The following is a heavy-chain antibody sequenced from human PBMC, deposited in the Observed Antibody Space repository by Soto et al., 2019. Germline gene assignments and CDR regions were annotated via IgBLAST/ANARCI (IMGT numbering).Heavy chain of an antibody. J-gene: IGHJ4*02. CDR2: IIPIFGRA. V-gene: IGHV1-69*13. CDR1: GGTFSSYA. CDR3: ATGTYGDISNFDY. D-gene: IGHD4-17*01. Sequence: GASVKVSCKASGGTFSSYAISWVRQAPGQGLEWMGGIIPIFGRANYAQKFQGRVTITADESTSTGYMELSSLRPEDTAVYYCATGTYGDISNFDYWGQGTLVTVSS.